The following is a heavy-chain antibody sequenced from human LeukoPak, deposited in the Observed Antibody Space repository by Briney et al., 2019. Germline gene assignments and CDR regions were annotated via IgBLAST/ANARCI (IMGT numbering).Heavy chain of an antibody. J-gene: IGHJ5*02. V-gene: IGHV4-61*02. CDR3: AREGGDIVVVPAAILGDPLRNWFDA. D-gene: IGHD2-2*02. Sequence: SQTLSLTCTVSGGSISSGRYYWSWPRQPAGKGLEGIGRIYTSGSTNYNTSLKSRVTISVDTSKNQSSLKLSSVTAADTAVYYCAREGGDIVVVPAAILGDPLRNWFDAWGQGTLVTVSS. CDR1: GGSISSGRYY. CDR2: IYTSGST.